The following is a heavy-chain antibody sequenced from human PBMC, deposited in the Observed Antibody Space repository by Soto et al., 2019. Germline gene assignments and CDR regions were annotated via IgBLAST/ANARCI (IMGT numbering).Heavy chain of an antibody. CDR1: GFTFSSYA. V-gene: IGHV3-30-3*01. CDR2: ISYDGSNK. J-gene: IGHJ6*02. CDR3: AREMRGSGSYYNSLYYYGMDV. D-gene: IGHD3-10*01. Sequence: GGSLRLSCAASGFTFSSYAMHWVRQAPGKGLEWVAVISYDGSNKYYADSVKGRFTISRDNSKNTLYLQMNSLRAEDTAVYYCAREMRGSGSYYNSLYYYGMDVWGQGTTVTVSS.